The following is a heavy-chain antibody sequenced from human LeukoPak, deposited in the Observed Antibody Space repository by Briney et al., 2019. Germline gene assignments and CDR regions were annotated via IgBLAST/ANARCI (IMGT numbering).Heavy chain of an antibody. CDR1: GGSMNTYY. CDR3: ARDYGGYRFDF. V-gene: IGHV4-59*01. Sequence: PSETLSLTCTVSGGSMNTYYWSWIRQPPGKGLEWIGYIYSSGSNNYNPSLKRRVTMSVDTSKNQLYLNLSSVTAADTAVYYCARDYGGYRFDFWGQGSLVCVSS. CDR2: IYSSGSN. D-gene: IGHD5-12*01. J-gene: IGHJ4*02.